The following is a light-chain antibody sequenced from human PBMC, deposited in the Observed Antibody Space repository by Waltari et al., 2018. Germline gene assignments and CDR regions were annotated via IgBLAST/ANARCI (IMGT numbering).Light chain of an antibody. Sequence: QSVLTQPPSVSGAPGQRVTISCTGSSSNIGAPYDVHWYQQLPQTAPKLLSYGNNNRPSGVPDRFPGSKSGTPASLAITGLQAEDEADYYCQSYDSSLKVVFGGGTKLTVL. V-gene: IGLV1-40*01. CDR3: QSYDSSLKVV. CDR2: GNN. J-gene: IGLJ2*01. CDR1: SSNIGAPYD.